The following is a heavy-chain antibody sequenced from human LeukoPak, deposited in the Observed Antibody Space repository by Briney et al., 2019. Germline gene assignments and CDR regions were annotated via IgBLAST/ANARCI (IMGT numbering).Heavy chain of an antibody. D-gene: IGHD3-16*01. Sequence: GGSLRLSCAVSGFTVSGNYMNWVRQARGKGLEWVSVIYIDGSTYYGDSVKGRFTISRDNSKNTLYVQMNSLRTDDTAIYYCARGRRNFGHYYYYYMDVWGKGTTVTISS. V-gene: IGHV3-66*01. CDR3: ARGRRNFGHYYYYYMDV. CDR2: IYIDGST. J-gene: IGHJ6*03. CDR1: GFTVSGNY.